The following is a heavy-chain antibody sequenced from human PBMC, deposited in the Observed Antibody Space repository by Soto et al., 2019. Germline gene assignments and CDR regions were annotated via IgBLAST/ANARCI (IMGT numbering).Heavy chain of an antibody. CDR1: GGFFSGYY. D-gene: IGHD2-15*01. CDR2: INHSGST. V-gene: IGHV4-34*01. Sequence: QVQLQQWGAGLLKPSETLSLTCAVYGGFFSGYYWSWIRQPPGKGLEWIGEINHSGSTNYNPSLKSRVTISVDMSKNQFSLKLSSVTAADTAVYYCARDLCSGGSCYGDWFDPWGQGTLVTVSS. J-gene: IGHJ5*02. CDR3: ARDLCSGGSCYGDWFDP.